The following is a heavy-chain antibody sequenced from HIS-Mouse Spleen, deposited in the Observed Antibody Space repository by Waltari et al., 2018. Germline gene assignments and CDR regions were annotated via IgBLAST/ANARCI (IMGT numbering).Heavy chain of an antibody. CDR1: GGSISSYY. CDR2: IYTSGST. J-gene: IGHJ3*02. D-gene: IGHD3-3*01. Sequence: QVQLQESGPGLVKPSETLSLTCTVSGGSISSYYWSWIRQPAGKGLEWIGRIYTSGSTNYIPPLKSRVTMSVDTSKNQFSLKLSSVTAADTAVYYCARDFHDFWSGYYGGDKKHDAFDIWGQGTMVTVSS. CDR3: ARDFHDFWSGYYGGDKKHDAFDI. V-gene: IGHV4-4*07.